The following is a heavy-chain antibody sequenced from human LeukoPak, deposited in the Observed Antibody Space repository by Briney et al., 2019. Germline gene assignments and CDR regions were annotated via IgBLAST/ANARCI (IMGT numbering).Heavy chain of an antibody. D-gene: IGHD3-10*01. CDR2: INAGNGNT. J-gene: IGHJ4*02. CDR1: GYTFTSYA. CDR3: ARSNSDGKRITMVRGAYYFDY. Sequence: ASVKVSCKASGYTFTSYAMHWVRQAPGQRLEWMEWINAGNGNTKYSQKFQGRVTITRDTSASTAYMELSSLRSEDTAVYYCARSNSDGKRITMVRGAYYFDYWGQGTLVTVSS. V-gene: IGHV1-3*01.